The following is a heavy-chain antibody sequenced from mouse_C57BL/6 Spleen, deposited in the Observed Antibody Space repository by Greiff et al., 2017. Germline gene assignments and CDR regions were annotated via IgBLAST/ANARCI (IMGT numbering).Heavy chain of an antibody. CDR3: ARDDYGKDAMDY. Sequence: EVKLVESGPGLVKPSQSLSLTCSVTGYSITSGYYWNWIRQFPGNKLEWMGYISYDGSNNYNPSLKNRISITRDTSKNQFFLKLNSVTTEDTATYYCARDDYGKDAMDYWGQGTSVTVSS. J-gene: IGHJ4*01. CDR2: ISYDGSN. D-gene: IGHD1-1*01. CDR1: GYSITSGYY. V-gene: IGHV3-6*01.